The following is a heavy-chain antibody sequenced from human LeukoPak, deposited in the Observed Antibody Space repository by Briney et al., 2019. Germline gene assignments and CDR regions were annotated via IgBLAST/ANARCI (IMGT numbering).Heavy chain of an antibody. CDR2: IGNRVNAYTT. J-gene: IGHJ4*02. V-gene: IGHV3-72*01. CDR1: GFTFSSYS. Sequence: GGSLRLSCAASGFTFSSYSMNWVRQAPGKGLEWVGRIGNRVNAYTTEYAASVKGRFTISRDDSKNSLYLQMNSLKTEDTAVYYCTRRRFYFDYWGQGTLVTVSS. CDR3: TRRRFYFDY.